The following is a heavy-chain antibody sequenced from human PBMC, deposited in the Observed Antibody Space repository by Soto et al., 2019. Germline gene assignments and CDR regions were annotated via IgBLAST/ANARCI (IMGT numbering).Heavy chain of an antibody. Sequence: QVQLVQSGPEVKMPGASVNVSCKASGYTFTSYGINWVRQAPGQGLEWMGRVSTYNGNTKYAQKFQGRVTMTTDTSTTTVYMHLRSLRSDDTAVYYCARERGLNASTLFGYWGQGTVVTVS. V-gene: IGHV1-18*01. J-gene: IGHJ4*02. CDR2: VSTYNGNT. D-gene: IGHD3-10*02. CDR3: ARERGLNASTLFGY. CDR1: GYTFTSYG.